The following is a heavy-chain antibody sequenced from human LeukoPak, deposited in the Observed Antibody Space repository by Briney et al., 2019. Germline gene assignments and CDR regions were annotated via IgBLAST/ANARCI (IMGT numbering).Heavy chain of an antibody. V-gene: IGHV4-59*08. CDR3: ARHTPTVPLDY. J-gene: IGHJ4*02. CDR1: GGSISSYY. Sequence: PSGTLSLTCTVSGGSISSYYWSWIRQPPGKGLEWIGYIYYSGSTNYNPSLKSRVTISVDTSKNQFSLKLSSVTAADTAVYYCARHTPTVPLDYWGQGTLVTVSS. D-gene: IGHD1-14*01. CDR2: IYYSGST.